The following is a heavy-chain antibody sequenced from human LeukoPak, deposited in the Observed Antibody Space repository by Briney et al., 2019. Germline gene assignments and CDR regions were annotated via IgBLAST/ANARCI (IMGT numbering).Heavy chain of an antibody. CDR3: ARGRREYYYDSSGYYYY. D-gene: IGHD3-22*01. V-gene: IGHV1-2*02. Sequence: ASVKVSCKASGYTFTGHYMHWVRQAPGQGLEWMGWINPNSGGTNYAQKFQGRVTMTRDTSISTAYMELSRLRSDDTAVYYCARGRREYYYDSSGYYYYWGQGTLVTVSS. CDR2: INPNSGGT. CDR1: GYTFTGHY. J-gene: IGHJ4*02.